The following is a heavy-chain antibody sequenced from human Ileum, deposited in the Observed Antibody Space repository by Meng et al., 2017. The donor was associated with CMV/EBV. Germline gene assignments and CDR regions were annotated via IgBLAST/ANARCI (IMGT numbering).Heavy chain of an antibody. Sequence: SGSPLRTLNWCRLVPPPPGTGLVWIRDICHCQTTNYNPSLKSRVTMSVAKSTNQFSLKLSSVTAADTALYYCARHGTEWELHRYFDYWGQGTLVTVSS. CDR2: ICHCQTT. CDR1: GSPLRTLNW. CDR3: ARHGTEWELHRYFDY. D-gene: IGHD1-26*01. V-gene: IGHV4-4*02. J-gene: IGHJ4*02.